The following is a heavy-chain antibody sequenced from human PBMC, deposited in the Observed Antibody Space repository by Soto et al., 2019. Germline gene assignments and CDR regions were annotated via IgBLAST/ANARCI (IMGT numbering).Heavy chain of an antibody. J-gene: IGHJ4*02. V-gene: IGHV3-74*01. CDR1: GFTFSSYW. CDR2: INSDGSST. Sequence: GGSLRLSCAASGFTFSSYWMHWVRQAPGKGLVWVSRINSDGSSTSYADSVKGRFTISRDSAKNTLYLQMNSLRAEDTAVYYCARVRDTTRSFYYWGQGTLVTVS. CDR3: ARVRDTTRSFYY.